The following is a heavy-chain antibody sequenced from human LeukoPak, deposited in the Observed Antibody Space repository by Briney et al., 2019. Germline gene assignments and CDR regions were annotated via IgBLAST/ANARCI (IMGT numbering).Heavy chain of an antibody. Sequence: GGSLRLSCAASRFTFSTYAMSWVRQAPGKGLEWVSGLSDGGSYTYYADSVKGRFTISRDNAKNTLYLQMNSLRAEDTAIYYCATAYSTTWSFSDFWGQGTLVTVSS. CDR2: LSDGGSYT. J-gene: IGHJ4*02. CDR3: ATAYSTTWSFSDF. CDR1: RFTFSTYA. V-gene: IGHV3-23*01. D-gene: IGHD6-13*01.